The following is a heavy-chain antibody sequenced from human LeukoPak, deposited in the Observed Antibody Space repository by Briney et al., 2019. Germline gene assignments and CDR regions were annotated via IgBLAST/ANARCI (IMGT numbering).Heavy chain of an antibody. J-gene: IGHJ6*02. CDR1: GGTFSSYA. CDR2: IIPILGIA. V-gene: IGHV1-69*04. CDR3: ASPSSPKYYYGMDV. Sequence: ASVKVSCKASGGTFSSYAISWVRQAPGQGLEWMGRIIPILGIANYAQKFQGRVTITADKSTSAAYVELSSLRSEDTAVYYCASPSSPKYYYGMDVWGQGTTVTVSS.